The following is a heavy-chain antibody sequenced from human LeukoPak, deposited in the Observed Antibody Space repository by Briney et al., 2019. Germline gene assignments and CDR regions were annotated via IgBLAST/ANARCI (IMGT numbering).Heavy chain of an antibody. CDR2: IYTSGST. D-gene: IGHD2-2*01. V-gene: IGHV4-4*07. J-gene: IGHJ4*02. Sequence: PSETLSLTCTVSGGSINNYYWSWIRQPAGKGLEWIGRIYTSGSTNYNPSLKSRVTISVDTSKNQFSLKLSSVTAADTAVYYCARGGVVVPAAWGQGTLVTVSS. CDR3: ARGGVVVPAA. CDR1: GGSINNYY.